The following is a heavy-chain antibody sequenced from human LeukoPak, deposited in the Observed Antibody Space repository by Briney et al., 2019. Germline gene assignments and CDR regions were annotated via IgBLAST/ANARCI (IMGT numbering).Heavy chain of an antibody. V-gene: IGHV3-23*01. CDR3: AKVLSGSQDY. CDR1: GFTFSSYA. D-gene: IGHD1-26*01. J-gene: IGHJ4*02. CDR2: IGGGGEST. Sequence: TGGSLRLSCAASGFTFSSYAMSWVRQAPGKGLEWVSTIGGGGESTYYADSVKGRFTISRDNSKNTAYLQMNSLRAEDTAVYYCAKVLSGSQDYWGQGTLVTVFS.